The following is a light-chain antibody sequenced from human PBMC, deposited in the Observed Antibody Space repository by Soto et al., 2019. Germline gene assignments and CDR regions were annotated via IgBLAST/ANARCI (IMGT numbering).Light chain of an antibody. CDR3: QQSFRTPRT. CDR2: AAS. V-gene: IGKV1-39*01. CDR1: QSISSN. J-gene: IGKJ1*01. Sequence: DIQMTQSPSSLSASVGDXXXXXXXASQSISSNLNWYQQKPGKAPKLLIYAASSLQSGVPSRFSGGGSGTDFILTISNLQPEDFAIYYCQQSFRTPRTFGQGTKV.